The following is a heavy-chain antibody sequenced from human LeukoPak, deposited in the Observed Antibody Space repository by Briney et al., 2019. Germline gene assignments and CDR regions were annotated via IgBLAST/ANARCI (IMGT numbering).Heavy chain of an antibody. V-gene: IGHV4-61*02. CDR1: GGSISSSNYY. CDR2: IYTGGTT. J-gene: IGHJ4*02. Sequence: SETLSLTCTVSGGSISSSNYYWSWIRQPAGKGLEWIGRIYTGGTTNYNPSLKSRVTISIDTSKNQFSLKLSSVTAADTAVYCCARGLWFGDENPPYFDYWGQGTLVTVSS. D-gene: IGHD3-10*01. CDR3: ARGLWFGDENPPYFDY.